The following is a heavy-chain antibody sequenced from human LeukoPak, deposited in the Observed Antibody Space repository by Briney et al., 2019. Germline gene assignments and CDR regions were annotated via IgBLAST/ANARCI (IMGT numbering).Heavy chain of an antibody. CDR1: RFTFSNNW. Sequence: HPGGSLRLSCEASRFTFSNNWMNWVRQPPAKGLEWDANIKEDVSEKYYVDSARGRFTISRDNAKNSLYLQMNSPGGDDSALYYCARGKAPLMDVWGKGTTVTVSS. CDR3: ARGKAPLMDV. CDR2: IKEDVSEK. J-gene: IGHJ6*03. V-gene: IGHV3-7*04.